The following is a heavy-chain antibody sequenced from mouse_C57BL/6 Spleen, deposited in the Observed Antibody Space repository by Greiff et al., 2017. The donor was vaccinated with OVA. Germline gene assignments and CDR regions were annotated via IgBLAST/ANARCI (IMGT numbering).Heavy chain of an antibody. CDR3: ARGYYGSSFDY. D-gene: IGHD1-1*01. V-gene: IGHV1-64*01. CDR1: GYTFTSYW. CDR2: IHPNSGST. J-gene: IGHJ2*01. Sequence: QVQLQQPGAELVKPGASVTLSCKASGYTFTSYWLHWVKQRPGQGLEWIGMIHPNSGSTNYNEKFKSKATLTVDKSSSTAYMQLSSLTSEDSAVYYCARGYYGSSFDYWGQGTTLTVSS.